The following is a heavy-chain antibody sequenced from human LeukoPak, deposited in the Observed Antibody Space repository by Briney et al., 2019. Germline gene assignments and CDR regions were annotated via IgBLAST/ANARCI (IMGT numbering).Heavy chain of an antibody. D-gene: IGHD5-18*01. CDR3: ARLRYSYGYNLFYP. CDR1: GYSFTTYW. V-gene: IGHV5-51*01. J-gene: IGHJ5*02. CDR2: IYPGDSDT. Sequence: GESLKTSCKASGYSFTTYWIGWVRQVPGKGLEWMGIIYPGDSDTKYSPSFQGQVTISADKSISTAYLQWSSLKASDTAMYYCARLRYSYGYNLFYPWGQGTLVTVSS.